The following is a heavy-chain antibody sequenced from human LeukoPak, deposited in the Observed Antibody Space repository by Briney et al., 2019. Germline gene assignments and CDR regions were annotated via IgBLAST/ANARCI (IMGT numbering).Heavy chain of an antibody. CDR1: GFTFNSYW. J-gene: IGHJ4*02. CDR3: ARDRGYSTFDY. V-gene: IGHV3-74*01. Sequence: GGSLRLSCAPSGFTFNSYWMHWVRQAPGKSLVWVSRIDEDGKTIDYADSVKGRFTISRDNSKDTLYLQMNSLRVDDTAVYYCARDRGYSTFDYWGQGTLVTVSS. CDR2: IDEDGKTI. D-gene: IGHD4-23*01.